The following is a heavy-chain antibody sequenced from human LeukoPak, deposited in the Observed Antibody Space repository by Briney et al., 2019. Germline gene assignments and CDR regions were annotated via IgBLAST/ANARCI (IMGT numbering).Heavy chain of an antibody. V-gene: IGHV4-39*01. D-gene: IGHD6-19*01. CDR2: IHYSGST. CDR3: ARPLASGWYSWFDP. CDR1: GDSISSGSYS. Sequence: PSETLSLTCTVSGDSISSGSYSWGWIRQPPGKGLEWIESIHYSGSTYYNPSLNSRVTISVDTPKNQFSLKLSSVTAADTAVYYCARPLASGWYSWFDPWGQGTLVTVSS. J-gene: IGHJ5*02.